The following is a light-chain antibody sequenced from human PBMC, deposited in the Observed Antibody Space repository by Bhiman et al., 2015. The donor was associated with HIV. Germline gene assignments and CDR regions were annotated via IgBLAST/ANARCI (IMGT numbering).Light chain of an antibody. Sequence: SYELTQPPSVSVSPGQTARITCSGDTLPKKYAYWYQQKPGQAPVLVIYKDTERPSGIPERFSGSNSGNTATLTISGTQAMDEADYYCQAWDSSTFYVFGTGTKVTVL. J-gene: IGLJ1*01. CDR1: TLPKKY. V-gene: IGLV3-1*01. CDR3: QAWDSSTFYV. CDR2: KDT.